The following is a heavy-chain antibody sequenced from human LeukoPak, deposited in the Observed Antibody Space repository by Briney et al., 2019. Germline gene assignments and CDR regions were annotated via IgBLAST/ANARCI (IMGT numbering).Heavy chain of an antibody. D-gene: IGHD3-10*01. CDR3: ARGGRTYYYGSGIDY. CDR2: IYYSGST. V-gene: IGHV4-39*01. CDR1: GGSISSSSYY. J-gene: IGHJ4*02. Sequence: SETLSLTCTVSGGSISSSSYYWGWIRQPPGKGLEWIGSIYYSGSTYYNPSLKSRVTISVDTSKNQFSLKLSSVTAADTAVYYCARGGRTYYYGSGIDYWGQGTLVTVSS.